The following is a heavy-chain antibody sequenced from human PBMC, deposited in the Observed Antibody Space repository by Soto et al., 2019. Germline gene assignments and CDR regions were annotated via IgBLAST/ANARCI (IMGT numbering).Heavy chain of an antibody. CDR3: ATGRSEVVPGAMDT. CDR2: INHSGST. J-gene: IGHJ5*02. Sequence: NPSETLSLTCAVYGGSFSGYYWSWIRQPPGKGLEWIGEINHSGSTNYNPSLKSRVTISVDTSKNQFSLRLTSMTAADTAVYYCATGRSEVVPGAMDTWGQGTLVTVSS. D-gene: IGHD2-2*01. CDR1: GGSFSGYY. V-gene: IGHV4-34*01.